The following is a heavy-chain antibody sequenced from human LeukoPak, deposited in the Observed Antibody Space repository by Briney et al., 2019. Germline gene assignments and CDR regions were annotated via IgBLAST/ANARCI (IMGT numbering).Heavy chain of an antibody. CDR1: GFTFSSYG. Sequence: GGSLRLSCAASGFTFSSYGMHWVRQAPGKGLEWVAFIRYDGSNKYYADSVKGRFTISRDNSKNTLYLQMNSLRAEDTAVYYCARGPKRSSIAAPIDYWGQGTLVTVSS. CDR3: ARGPKRSSIAAPIDY. CDR2: IRYDGSNK. V-gene: IGHV3-30*02. J-gene: IGHJ4*02. D-gene: IGHD6-6*01.